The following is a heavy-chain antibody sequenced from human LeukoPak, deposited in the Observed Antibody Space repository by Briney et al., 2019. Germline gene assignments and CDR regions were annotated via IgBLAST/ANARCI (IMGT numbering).Heavy chain of an antibody. CDR3: ARHNCSSISCYAYFDN. CDR2: ISTSGSTI. V-gene: IGHV3-11*04. J-gene: IGHJ4*02. Sequence: GGSLRLSCAASGFTFSDYYMSWIRQAPGKGLDWVSYISTSGSTIYYADYVKGRFTISRDNAKNSLYLQMNSLRAEDTAVYYCARHNCSSISCYAYFDNWGQGTLVTVSS. CDR1: GFTFSDYY. D-gene: IGHD2-2*01.